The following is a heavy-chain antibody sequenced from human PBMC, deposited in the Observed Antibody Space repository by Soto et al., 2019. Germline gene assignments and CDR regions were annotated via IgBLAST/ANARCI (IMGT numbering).Heavy chain of an antibody. V-gene: IGHV1-3*01. CDR2: INAGNGNT. Sequence: GASVKVSCKASGYTFTGYAMHWVRQAPGQRLEWMGWINAGNGNTKYSQKFQGRVTITRDTSASAAYMELSSLSSEDTAVNYCARAVAVPADFDYWGQGTLVTVSS. CDR1: GYTFTGYA. J-gene: IGHJ4*02. CDR3: ARAVAVPADFDY. D-gene: IGHD6-19*01.